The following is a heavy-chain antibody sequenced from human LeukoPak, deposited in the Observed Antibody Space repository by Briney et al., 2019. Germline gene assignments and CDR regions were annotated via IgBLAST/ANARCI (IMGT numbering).Heavy chain of an antibody. CDR1: GGSISSGGYY. V-gene: IGHV4-31*03. J-gene: IGHJ4*02. CDR3: ARVRSYGSGSYYIDY. CDR2: IYYSGST. D-gene: IGHD3-10*01. Sequence: PSETLSLTCTVSGGSISSGGYYWSWIRQHPGKGLEWIGFIYYSGSTYYNPSLKSRVTISVDTSKNQFSLKLSSVTAADMAVYYCARVRSYGSGSYYIDYWGQGTLVTVSS.